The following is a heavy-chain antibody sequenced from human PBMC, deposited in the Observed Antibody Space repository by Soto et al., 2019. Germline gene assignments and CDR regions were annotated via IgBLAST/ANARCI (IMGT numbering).Heavy chain of an antibody. V-gene: IGHV3-21*01. CDR3: ASLQQLVPPFDY. D-gene: IGHD6-13*01. CDR2: ISSSSSYI. CDR1: GFTFSSYS. Sequence: EVQLVESGGGLVKPGGSLRLSCAASGFTFSSYSMNWVRQAPGKGLEWVSSISSSSSYIYYADSVKGRFTISRDNAKNSLYLQMNSLRAEDTAVYYCASLQQLVPPFDYWGQGTLVTVSS. J-gene: IGHJ4*02.